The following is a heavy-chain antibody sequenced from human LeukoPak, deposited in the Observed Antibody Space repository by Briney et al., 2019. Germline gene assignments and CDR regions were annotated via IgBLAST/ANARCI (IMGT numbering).Heavy chain of an antibody. D-gene: IGHD4-17*01. CDR3: ARDHYDYGDHATFSDY. Sequence: ASVTVSCKASGYTFTSYGISWVRQAPGQGLEWMGWISAYNGNTNYAQKLQGRVTMTTDTSTSTAYMELRSLRSDDTAVYYCARDHYDYGDHATFSDYWGQGTLVTVSS. CDR2: ISAYNGNT. V-gene: IGHV1-18*01. CDR1: GYTFTSYG. J-gene: IGHJ4*02.